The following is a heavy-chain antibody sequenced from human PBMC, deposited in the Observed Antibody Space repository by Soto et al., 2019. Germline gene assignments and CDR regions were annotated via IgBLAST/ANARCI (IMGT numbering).Heavy chain of an antibody. Sequence: ASVKVSCKASGYTFTGYYMHWVRQAPGQGPEWMGWINPNSGGTNYAQKFQGGGTMTRDTSISTAYMELSRLRSDDTAVYYCAREGGYDLGDYYYYGMDVWGQGTTVTVSS. CDR2: INPNSGGT. CDR1: GYTFTGYY. CDR3: AREGGYDLGDYYYYGMDV. D-gene: IGHD5-12*01. V-gene: IGHV1-2*02. J-gene: IGHJ6*02.